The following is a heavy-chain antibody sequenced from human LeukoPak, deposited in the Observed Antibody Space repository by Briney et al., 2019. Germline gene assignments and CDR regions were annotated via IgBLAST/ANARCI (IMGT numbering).Heavy chain of an antibody. CDR2: IFYSGTT. CDR3: ARDQSLIGVVIIPAAFDI. Sequence: PSETLSLTCTVSGGSISSGNYHWGWIRQPPGKGLEWVASIFYSGTTYYNPSLKSRVTISIDTSKNQFSLKLSSVTAADTAVYYCARDQSLIGVVIIPAAFDIWGQGTMVTVSS. V-gene: IGHV4-39*07. D-gene: IGHD3-3*01. J-gene: IGHJ3*02. CDR1: GGSISSGNYH.